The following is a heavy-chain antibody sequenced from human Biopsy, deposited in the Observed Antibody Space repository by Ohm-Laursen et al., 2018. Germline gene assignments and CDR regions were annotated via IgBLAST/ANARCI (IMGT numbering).Heavy chain of an antibody. D-gene: IGHD4-17*01. CDR2: ISYTGYT. J-gene: IGHJ4*02. Sequence: SETLSLTCTVSGGSFTGHYWSWIRQPPGKGLEWIGHISYTGYTSYKSSLKSRVTISLDTSRKHFSLRLTSLAAADTAVYYCARGSNEYGDPSAFDYWGQGTPVTVSS. CDR1: GGSFTGHY. CDR3: ARGSNEYGDPSAFDY. V-gene: IGHV4-59*11.